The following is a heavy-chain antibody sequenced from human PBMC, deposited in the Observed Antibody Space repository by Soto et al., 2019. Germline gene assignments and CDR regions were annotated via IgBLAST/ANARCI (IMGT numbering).Heavy chain of an antibody. Sequence: QVQLQESGPGLAKPSETLSLTCTVSGGSISTYYWSWIRQPPGKGLEWIGYIYYSGSTNYNPSLTSLVTISVDTSKNQFSLKLSSVTAADTAVYYCARGGWRHIDYWGQGTLVTVSS. CDR2: IYYSGST. V-gene: IGHV4-59*08. D-gene: IGHD3-3*01. CDR3: ARGGWRHIDY. CDR1: GGSISTYY. J-gene: IGHJ4*02.